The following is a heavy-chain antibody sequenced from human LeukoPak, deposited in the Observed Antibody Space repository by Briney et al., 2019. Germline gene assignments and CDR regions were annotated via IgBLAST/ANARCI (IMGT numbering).Heavy chain of an antibody. CDR2: ITSSGSTT. CDR1: GFTFSAYY. V-gene: IGHV3-11*01. J-gene: IGHJ3*02. D-gene: IGHD3-3*01. Sequence: KPGGSLRLSCAASGFTFSAYYMSWIRQAPGKGLEWVSYITSSGSTTYYADSVKGRFTISRDNAKNSLYLQMNSLRAEDTALYYCAKDMEWLSPNPVAFDIWGQGTMVTVSS. CDR3: AKDMEWLSPNPVAFDI.